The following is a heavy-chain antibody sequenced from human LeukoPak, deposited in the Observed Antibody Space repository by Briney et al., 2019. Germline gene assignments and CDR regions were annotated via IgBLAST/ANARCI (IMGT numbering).Heavy chain of an antibody. CDR3: ARGGRTIFGVVITYYYMDV. Sequence: GGSLRLSCATSEFTFSDYWMTWVRQAPGKGLEWVANINEDGSVRNYVDSVKGRFTISRDNAKKSLYLQMNSLRAEDTAVYYCARGGRTIFGVVITYYYMDVWGKGTTVTVSS. CDR1: EFTFSDYW. J-gene: IGHJ6*03. V-gene: IGHV3-7*04. D-gene: IGHD3-3*01. CDR2: INEDGSVR.